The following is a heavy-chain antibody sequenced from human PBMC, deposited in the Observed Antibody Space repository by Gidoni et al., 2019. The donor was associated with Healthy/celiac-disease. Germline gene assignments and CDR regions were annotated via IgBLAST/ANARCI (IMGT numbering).Heavy chain of an antibody. J-gene: IGHJ6*02. D-gene: IGHD2-2*01. CDR2: NNHSGST. CDR1: GGSFTGYY. Sequence: QVQLPQWGAVLLKPSSTLSLTCAVSGGSFTGYYCSWIRQPPGKGLEWIGENNHSGSTNYNPSLKSRDTISGDTSKNQFSLKLSSVTAADTAVYYCARMGRYCSSTSCYYYYGMDVWGQGTTVTVSS. V-gene: IGHV4-34*01. CDR3: ARMGRYCSSTSCYYYYGMDV.